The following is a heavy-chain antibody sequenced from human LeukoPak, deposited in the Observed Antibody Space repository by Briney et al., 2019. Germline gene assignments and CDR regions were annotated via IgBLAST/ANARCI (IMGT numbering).Heavy chain of an antibody. CDR1: GYTFTGYY. CDR2: INPNSGGT. D-gene: IGHD6-13*01. Sequence: ASVKVSCKASGYTFTGYYIHWVRQAPGQGLEWMGWINPNSGGTNYAQKFQGRVTMTRDTSISTAYMELSRLRSDDTAVYYCARDLQQLGWFDPWGQGTLVTVSS. J-gene: IGHJ5*02. V-gene: IGHV1-2*02. CDR3: ARDLQQLGWFDP.